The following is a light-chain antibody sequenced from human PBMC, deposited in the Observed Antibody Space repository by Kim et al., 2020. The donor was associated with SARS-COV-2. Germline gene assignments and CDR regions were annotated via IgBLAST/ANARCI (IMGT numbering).Light chain of an antibody. CDR2: DGS. Sequence: SVGDRVTITCQATQDIANSLHWYQHKPGQAPTLLIYDGSNLKAGVPSRFSGSGSGTNFTFTIRSLQPEDFATYYCQEYGSLPPYTFGQGTKLEI. J-gene: IGKJ2*01. CDR1: QDIANS. CDR3: QEYGSLPPYT. V-gene: IGKV1-33*01.